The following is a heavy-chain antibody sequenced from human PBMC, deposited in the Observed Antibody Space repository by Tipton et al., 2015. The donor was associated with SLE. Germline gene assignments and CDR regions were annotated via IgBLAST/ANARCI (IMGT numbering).Heavy chain of an antibody. Sequence: TLSLTCTVSGGSISSYYWSWIRQPPGKGLEWIGYIDYSGSTNYNPSLKSRVTISVDTSKNQFSLKLSSVTAADTAVYYCARSLGGFWSGYYPHYMDVWGKGTTVTVSS. J-gene: IGHJ6*03. CDR2: IDYSGST. CDR3: ARSLGGFWSGYYPHYMDV. V-gene: IGHV4-59*01. D-gene: IGHD3-3*01. CDR1: GGSISSYY.